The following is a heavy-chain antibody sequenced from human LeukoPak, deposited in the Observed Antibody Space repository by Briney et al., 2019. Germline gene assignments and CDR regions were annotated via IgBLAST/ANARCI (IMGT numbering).Heavy chain of an antibody. CDR2: IRYDGSNK. CDR3: ASDIVVVPAAYAKGGFDY. V-gene: IGHV3-30*02. Sequence: GGSLRLSCEVSGFTFSSYGMHWVRQAPGKGLEWVAFIRYDGSNKYYADSVKGRFTISRDNSKNTLYLQMNSLRAEDTAVYYCASDIVVVPAAYAKGGFDYWGQGTLVTVSS. CDR1: GFTFSSYG. D-gene: IGHD2-2*01. J-gene: IGHJ4*02.